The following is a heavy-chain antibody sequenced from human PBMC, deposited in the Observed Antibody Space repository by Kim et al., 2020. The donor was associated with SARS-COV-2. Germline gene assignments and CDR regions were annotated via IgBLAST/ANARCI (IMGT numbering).Heavy chain of an antibody. Sequence: GGSLRLSCAASGFTFSSYGMHWVRQAPGKGLEWVAVISYDGSNKYYADSVKGRFTISRDNSKNTLYLQMNSLRAEDTAVYYCAKDGSLWFGELFSVDYWGQGTLVTVSS. CDR1: GFTFSSYG. CDR2: ISYDGSNK. J-gene: IGHJ4*02. V-gene: IGHV3-30*18. CDR3: AKDGSLWFGELFSVDY. D-gene: IGHD3-10*01.